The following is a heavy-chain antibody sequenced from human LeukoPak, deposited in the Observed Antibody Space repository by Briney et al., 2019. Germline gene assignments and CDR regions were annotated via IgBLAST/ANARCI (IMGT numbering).Heavy chain of an antibody. CDR2: ISSSRSTI. D-gene: IGHD3-16*01. V-gene: IGHV3-11*01. CDR3: ARPHLPYSDFDY. CDR1: GFTFSDYY. Sequence: GSLRLSCAASGFTFSDYYMSWIRQAPGKGLEWVSYISSSRSTIYYADSVKGRFTISRDNAKNSLYLQMNSLRAEDTAVYYCARPHLPYSDFDYWGQGTLVTVSS. J-gene: IGHJ4*02.